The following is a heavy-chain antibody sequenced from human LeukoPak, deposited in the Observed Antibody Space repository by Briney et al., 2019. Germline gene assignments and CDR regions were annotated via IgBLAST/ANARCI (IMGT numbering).Heavy chain of an antibody. CDR2: IYYSGNT. V-gene: IGHV4-61*01. D-gene: IGHD3-22*01. J-gene: IGHJ3*02. CDR3: ARVYFYESRRIVI. CDR1: GGSVSSDSYY. Sequence: SETLSLTCSVSGGSVSSDSYYWSWIRQPPGKELEYIGYIYYSGNTNYNPSLKSRVTISIDTSKNQFSLKLSSVTAADTAVYYCARVYFYESRRIVIWGQGTMVTVSS.